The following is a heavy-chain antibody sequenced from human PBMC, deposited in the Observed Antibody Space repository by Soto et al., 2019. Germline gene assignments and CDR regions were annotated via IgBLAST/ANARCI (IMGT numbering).Heavy chain of an antibody. V-gene: IGHV4-30-2*01. Sequence: PSETLSLTCAVFGDSISSSVYSWSGIRQPPGKGLEWIGYIYHDDNTYYNPSLKSRVTISADRSKNQVSLNLNSVTAADTAVYYCARQLRGVTWFDPWGQGTLVTVSS. CDR3: ARQLRGVTWFDP. CDR2: IYHDDNT. D-gene: IGHD3-10*01. J-gene: IGHJ5*02. CDR1: GDSISSSVYS.